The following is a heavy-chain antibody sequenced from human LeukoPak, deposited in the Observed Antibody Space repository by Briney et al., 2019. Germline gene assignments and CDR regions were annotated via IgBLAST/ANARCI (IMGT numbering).Heavy chain of an antibody. CDR2: INAGNGNT. J-gene: IGHJ4*02. V-gene: IGHV1-3*01. D-gene: IGHD3-10*01. Sequence: ASVKVSCKASGYTFTSYAMHWVRQAPGQRLEWMGWINAGNGNTKYSQKFQGRVTITRDTSASTAYMELSSLRSEDTAVYYCARERKAGYYGSGSDYWGQGTLVTVSS. CDR3: ARERKAGYYGSGSDY. CDR1: GYTFTSYA.